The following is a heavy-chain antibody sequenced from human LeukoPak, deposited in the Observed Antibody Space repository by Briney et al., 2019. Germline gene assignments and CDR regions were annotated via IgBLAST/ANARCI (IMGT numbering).Heavy chain of an antibody. V-gene: IGHV3-11*04. CDR1: GLTFSDYY. D-gene: IGHD3-3*01. CDR2: ISTRGTTI. Sequence: GGSLRLSCAASGLTFSDYYMSWIRQAPGKGLEWISYISTRGTTIYYADSVKGRFTISRDNAKNSLFLQMNSLTTEDTAVYYCATVQFLEWLPDWGQGTLVAVS. CDR3: ATVQFLEWLPD. J-gene: IGHJ4*02.